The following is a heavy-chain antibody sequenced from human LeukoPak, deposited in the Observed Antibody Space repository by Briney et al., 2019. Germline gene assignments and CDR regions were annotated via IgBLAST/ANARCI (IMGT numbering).Heavy chain of an antibody. V-gene: IGHV4-31*03. J-gene: IGHJ4*02. CDR3: ARVRDCSGGSCYSDYFDY. D-gene: IGHD2-15*01. Sequence: PSETLSLTCTVSGGSISSGGYYWSWIRQHPGKGLEWIGYIYYSGSTYYNPSLKSRVTISVDTSKNRFSLKLSSVTAADTAVYYCARVRDCSGGSCYSDYFDYWGQGTLVTVSS. CDR1: GGSISSGGYY. CDR2: IYYSGST.